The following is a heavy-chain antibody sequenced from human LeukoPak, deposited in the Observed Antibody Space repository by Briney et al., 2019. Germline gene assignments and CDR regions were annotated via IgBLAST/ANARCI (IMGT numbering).Heavy chain of an antibody. CDR2: IYYSGST. J-gene: IGHJ4*02. V-gene: IGHV4-31*03. Sequence: SQTLSLTCNVSGGSLSSGGSRWSWIRQHPGKGLEWIGYIYYSGSTYYNPSLESRLTMSVDTSKNQFSLHLTSVTAADTAVYYCARDWGTYFDYWGQGTLVTVSS. D-gene: IGHD7-27*01. CDR3: ARDWGTYFDY. CDR1: GGSLSSGGSR.